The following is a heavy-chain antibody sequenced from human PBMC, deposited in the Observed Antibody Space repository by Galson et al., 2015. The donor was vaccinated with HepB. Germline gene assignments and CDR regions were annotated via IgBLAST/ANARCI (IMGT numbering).Heavy chain of an antibody. CDR1: GFTFSSYA. Sequence: LRLSCAASGFTFSSYALHWVRQAPGKGLEWVAVISYDGSNKYYADSVKGRFTISRDNSKNTLYLQMNSLRAEDTAVYYCARDPHGYSSSWPGKPLDYWGQGTLVTVSS. CDR3: ARDPHGYSSSWPGKPLDY. D-gene: IGHD6-13*01. J-gene: IGHJ4*02. CDR2: ISYDGSNK. V-gene: IGHV3-30*04.